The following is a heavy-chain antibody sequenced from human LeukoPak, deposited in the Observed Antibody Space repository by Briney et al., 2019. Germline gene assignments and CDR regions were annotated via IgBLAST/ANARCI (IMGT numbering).Heavy chain of an antibody. V-gene: IGHV3-30-3*01. J-gene: IGHJ6*02. D-gene: IGHD6-19*01. CDR1: GFTFSSYA. CDR2: MSYDGSNK. CDR3: VKAIPSSSGWSPYFYGMDV. Sequence: GRSLRLSCAASGFTFSSYAMHWVRQAPGKGLEWVAVMSYDGSNKYYADSVKGRFTISRDNSKNTLYLQMNSLRAEDTAVYYCVKAIPSSSGWSPYFYGMDVWGQGTTVTVSS.